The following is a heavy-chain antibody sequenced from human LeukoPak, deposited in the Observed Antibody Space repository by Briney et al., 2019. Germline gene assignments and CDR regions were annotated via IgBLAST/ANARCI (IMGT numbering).Heavy chain of an antibody. V-gene: IGHV3-30*18. CDR1: GFTFSSYT. CDR2: ISNDETNK. Sequence: GGSLRLSCGTSGFTFSSYTMNWVRQAPGKGLEWVAVISNDETNKYYTDSVKGRFTISRDNSKNMVYLQMNSLRVEDTAVYYCAKEGQRGSYGVYDDYQWGQGTLVTVSS. CDR3: AKEGQRGSYGVYDDYQ. J-gene: IGHJ4*02. D-gene: IGHD5/OR15-5a*01.